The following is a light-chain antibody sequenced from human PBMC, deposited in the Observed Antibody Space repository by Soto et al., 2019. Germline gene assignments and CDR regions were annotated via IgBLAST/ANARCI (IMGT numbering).Light chain of an antibody. V-gene: IGKV3-11*01. CDR1: QSVSSY. J-gene: IGKJ4*01. CDR2: DAS. Sequence: DIVLTQSPATLSLSPGERATLSCRASQSVSSYLAWYQQKPGQAPRLLIYDASNRATGIPARFSGSGSGTDFTLTFSSLEPEDFAVYYCQQRSNWPPFGGGTKVDIK. CDR3: QQRSNWPP.